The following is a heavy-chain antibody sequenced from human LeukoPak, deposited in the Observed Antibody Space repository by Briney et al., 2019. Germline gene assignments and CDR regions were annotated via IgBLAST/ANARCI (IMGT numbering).Heavy chain of an antibody. CDR1: GFTFSSYS. CDR3: ARERSYGHHYFDY. Sequence: PGGSLRLSCVASGFTFSSYSITWVRQAPGKGLEWVSSISSSSGYIFYADSVKGRFTISRDNAKSSLFLQMNSLRAEDTAVYYCARERSYGHHYFDYWGQGTLVTVSS. CDR2: ISSSSGYI. D-gene: IGHD1-26*01. V-gene: IGHV3-21*06. J-gene: IGHJ4*02.